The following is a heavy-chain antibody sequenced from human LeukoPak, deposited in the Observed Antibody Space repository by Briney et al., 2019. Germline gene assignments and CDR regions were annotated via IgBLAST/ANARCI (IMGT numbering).Heavy chain of an antibody. Sequence: GGSLRLSCAASSFTFSSYWMTWVRQAPGKGLEWVANIKEDGSKTFYVDSVKGRFTISRDNAKNSLYLQMNSLRAEDTAVYYCARDPLSSSSFDLWGRGTLVTVSS. CDR2: IKEDGSKT. J-gene: IGHJ4*02. CDR1: SFTFSSYW. D-gene: IGHD6-13*01. CDR3: ARDPLSSSSFDL. V-gene: IGHV3-7*01.